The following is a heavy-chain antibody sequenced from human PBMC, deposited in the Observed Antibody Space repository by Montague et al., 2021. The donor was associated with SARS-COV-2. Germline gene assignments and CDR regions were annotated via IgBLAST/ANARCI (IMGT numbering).Heavy chain of an antibody. CDR2: IIHSGST. Sequence: SETLSLTCAVYGESFSGYYWSCTRHPPGKRLEWIIGIIHSGSTNSNPSLKNRVAISIDTPKNQFSLKLSSVTAADTAVYYCARFAYRLLFIASYYGMDVWGQGTTVTDSS. J-gene: IGHJ6*02. D-gene: IGHD2-2*01. CDR1: GESFSGYY. CDR3: ARFAYRLLFIASYYGMDV. V-gene: IGHV4-34*12.